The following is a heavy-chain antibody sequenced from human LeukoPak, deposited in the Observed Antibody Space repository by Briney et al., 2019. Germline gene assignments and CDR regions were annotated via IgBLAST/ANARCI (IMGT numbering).Heavy chain of an antibody. D-gene: IGHD1-14*01. V-gene: IGHV1-2*02. CDR3: ARPDRATALPWDAFDT. Sequence: ASVKVSCKASGYTFTGYYLHWVRQAPGQGLEWMGWINRNSGGTNYAQRFQGRVTMTRDTSISTAYMELSRLISDDTAVYFCARPDRATALPWDAFDTWGQGTMVTVSS. CDR2: INRNSGGT. CDR1: GYTFTGYY. J-gene: IGHJ3*02.